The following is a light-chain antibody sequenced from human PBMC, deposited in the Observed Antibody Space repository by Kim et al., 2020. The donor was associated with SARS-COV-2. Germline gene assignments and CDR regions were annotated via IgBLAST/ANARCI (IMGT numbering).Light chain of an antibody. CDR2: LAS. V-gene: IGKV3-15*01. CDR3: QQYEKWPPTT. J-gene: IGKJ5*01. CDR1: QSVSNN. Sequence: EIVMTQSPATLSVSPGETATLSCRASQSVSNNLAWYQQKPGQPPRLLIYLASTRFTGVPARFSGSGSGTEFTLTISSLQSEDFAVYYCQQYEKWPPTTFGQGTRVEIK.